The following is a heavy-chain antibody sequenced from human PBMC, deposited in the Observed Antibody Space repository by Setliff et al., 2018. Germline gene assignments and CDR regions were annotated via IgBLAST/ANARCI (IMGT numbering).Heavy chain of an antibody. J-gene: IGHJ5*02. Sequence: ASVKVSCKASGYTFTRYGISWVRQAPGKGFEWMGWIGPHNGITRYGQKFQGRVTLTSETTTGTVYMELRSLNSDDTAVYYCARDVPLTTVTKNYFGPWGQGTLVTV. CDR3: ARDVPLTTVTKNYFGP. CDR2: IGPHNGIT. CDR1: GYTFTRYG. D-gene: IGHD4-17*01. V-gene: IGHV1-18*01.